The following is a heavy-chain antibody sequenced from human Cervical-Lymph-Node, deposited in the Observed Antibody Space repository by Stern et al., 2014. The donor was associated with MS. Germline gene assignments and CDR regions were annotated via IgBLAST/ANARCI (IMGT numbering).Heavy chain of an antibody. CDR1: GDSISSSSYY. D-gene: IGHD1-7*01. CDR2: IFYSGTT. CDR3: ARHHLAGTTHLDY. V-gene: IGHV4-39*01. Sequence: QLQESGPGVVKPSETLSLTCTVSGDSISSSSYYWGWIRQPPGRGLEWIGSIFYSGTTYYHPSLKSRVTISVDMSKNQFPRNLYSVTAADTAVYYCARHHLAGTTHLDYWGQGTLVTVSS. J-gene: IGHJ4*02.